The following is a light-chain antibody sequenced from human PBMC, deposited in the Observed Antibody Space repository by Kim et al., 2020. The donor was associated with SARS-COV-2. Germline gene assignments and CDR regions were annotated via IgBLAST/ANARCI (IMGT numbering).Light chain of an antibody. J-gene: IGKJ1*01. CDR1: QSISSW. CDR2: EAS. Sequence: SFGDIVTITCRASQSISSWLAWDQQKPGKAPKLLIYEASSLEIGVPSRFSGSGSGTEFTLTISSLQPDDFATYYCQQYDSYSSWTFGQGTKVDIK. V-gene: IGKV1-5*03. CDR3: QQYDSYSSWT.